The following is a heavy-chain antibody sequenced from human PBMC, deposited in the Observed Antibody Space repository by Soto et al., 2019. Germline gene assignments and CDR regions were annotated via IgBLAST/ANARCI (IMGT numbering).Heavy chain of an antibody. Sequence: QIQLVESGGGLVKPGGSLRLSCEVSGFTFSDFYMSWIRQAPGNGLEWLSYISPNSNYRQYAESVKGRHTISRDNAKNSLSLQVNSLRVEDTAVYYCVRGGGGGQFDSWGQGTLVTVSS. CDR3: VRGGGGGQFDS. CDR1: GFTFSDFY. D-gene: IGHD2-21*01. V-gene: IGHV3-11*06. J-gene: IGHJ4*02. CDR2: ISPNSNYR.